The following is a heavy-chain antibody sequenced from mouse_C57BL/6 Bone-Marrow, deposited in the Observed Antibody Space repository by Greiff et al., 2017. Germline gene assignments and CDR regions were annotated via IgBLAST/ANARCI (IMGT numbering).Heavy chain of an antibody. D-gene: IGHD2-2*01. Sequence: EVLLVESGGGLVQPGGSMKLSCAASGFTFSDAWMDWVRQSPEQGLEWVAEIRNKANNHATYYAETVKGRFTITRDDSKSSVYLQMNSLRAEDTGIYYCTRNYGYFDFDYWGQGTTLTVSS. CDR1: GFTFSDAW. J-gene: IGHJ2*01. CDR3: TRNYGYFDFDY. V-gene: IGHV6-6*01. CDR2: IRNKANNHAT.